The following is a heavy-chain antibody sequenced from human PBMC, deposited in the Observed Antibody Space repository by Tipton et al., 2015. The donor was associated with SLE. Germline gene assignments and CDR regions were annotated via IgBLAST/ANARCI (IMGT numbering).Heavy chain of an antibody. V-gene: IGHV4-31*11. CDR1: GYSISSGYY. CDR2: IYYSGST. D-gene: IGHD4-23*01. Sequence: TLSLTCAVSGYSISSGYYWGWIRQHPGKGLEWIGYIYYSGSTYYNPSLKSRVTISVDTSKNQFSLKLSSVTAADTAVYYCARVGVVTPFDYWGQGTLVTVSS. J-gene: IGHJ4*02. CDR3: ARVGVVTPFDY.